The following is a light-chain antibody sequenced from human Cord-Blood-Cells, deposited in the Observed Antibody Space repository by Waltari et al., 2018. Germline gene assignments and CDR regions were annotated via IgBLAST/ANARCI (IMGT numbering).Light chain of an antibody. CDR3: CSYAGSSTLV. V-gene: IGLV2-23*01. J-gene: IGLJ2*01. CDR2: EGS. Sequence: QSALTQLASVYGSPGQSITISCTGTSSDVGSYKLVPWYQQHPGKAPKFMIYEGSTRPSGVSNRFSGSKSGNTASLTISGLQAEDESDYYCCSYAGSSTLVFGGGTKLTVL. CDR1: SSDVGSYKL.